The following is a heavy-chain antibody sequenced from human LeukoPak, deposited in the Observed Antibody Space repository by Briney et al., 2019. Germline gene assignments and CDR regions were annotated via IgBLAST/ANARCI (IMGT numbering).Heavy chain of an antibody. Sequence: GGSLRLSCAASGITFSSYGMSWVRQAPGKGLEWVSAISGSGGSTYYADSVKGRFTISRDNSKNTLYLQMNSLRAEDTAVYYCAKSYYDILTGPNWFDPWGQGTLVTVSS. D-gene: IGHD3-9*01. V-gene: IGHV3-23*01. CDR2: ISGSGGST. J-gene: IGHJ5*02. CDR1: GITFSSYG. CDR3: AKSYYDILTGPNWFDP.